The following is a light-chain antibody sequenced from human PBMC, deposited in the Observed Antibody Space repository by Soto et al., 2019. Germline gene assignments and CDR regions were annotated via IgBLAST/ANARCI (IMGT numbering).Light chain of an antibody. CDR3: QQYGRSPF. Sequence: EVVLTLSPGTLSLSPRERATLSCRASRSVSSTYLAWYQQKPGQAPRLLIFGASNRAPDIPDRFTGSGSGTDFTLTIRRLEPEDFAMYYCQQYGRSPFVGQGTRLEIK. CDR1: RSVSSTY. V-gene: IGKV3-20*01. J-gene: IGKJ5*01. CDR2: GAS.